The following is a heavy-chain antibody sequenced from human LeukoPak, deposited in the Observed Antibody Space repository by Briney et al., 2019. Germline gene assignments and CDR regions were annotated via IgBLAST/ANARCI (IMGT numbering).Heavy chain of an antibody. J-gene: IGHJ4*02. V-gene: IGHV1-24*01. CDR3: ATGPASTSCQLY. Sequence: ASVKVSCKVSGYTLTELSMHWVRPAPGKGLEWMGGFDPEDGETIYAQKFQGRVTMTEDTSTDTAYMELSSLRSEDTAVYYCATGPASTSCQLYWGQGTLVTVSS. CDR1: GYTLTELS. CDR2: FDPEDGET. D-gene: IGHD2-2*01.